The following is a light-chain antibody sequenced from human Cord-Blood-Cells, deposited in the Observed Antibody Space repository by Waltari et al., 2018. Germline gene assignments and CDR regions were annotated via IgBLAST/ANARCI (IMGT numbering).Light chain of an antibody. CDR1: FLRSLY. V-gene: IGLV3-19*01. Sequence: SSDLTQDPAVAVALGQAVRITCPGDFLRSLYASWYQQKPGQAPVLVIYGKNNRPSGIPDRFSGSSSGNTASLTITGAQAEDEADYYCNSRDSSGTVVFGGGTKLTVL. CDR3: NSRDSSGTVV. CDR2: GKN. J-gene: IGLJ2*01.